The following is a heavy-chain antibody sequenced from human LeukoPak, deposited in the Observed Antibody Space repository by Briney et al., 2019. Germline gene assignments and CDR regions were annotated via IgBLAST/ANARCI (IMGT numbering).Heavy chain of an antibody. CDR2: INHSGST. D-gene: IGHD3-10*01. V-gene: IGHV4-34*01. J-gene: IGHJ4*02. CDR3: ARGRGIWFGELPFDY. CDR1: GGSFSGYY. Sequence: PSETLSLTCAVYGGSFSGYYWSWIRQPPGKGLEWIGEINHSGSTNYNPSLKSRVTISVDTSKNQFSLNLSSVTAADTAVYYCARGRGIWFGELPFDYWGQGTLVTVSS.